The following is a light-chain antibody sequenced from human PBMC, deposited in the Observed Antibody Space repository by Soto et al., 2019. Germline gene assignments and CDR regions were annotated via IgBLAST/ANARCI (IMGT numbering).Light chain of an antibody. Sequence: EIVMTQSPATLSVSPGGRATLSCRASHSVSSSLAWYQQKPGQAPRLLISGASTRAAGIPARFSGSGSGTEFTLTISSLQSEDFVVYYCQHYNTWPWTFGQGTKVDIK. V-gene: IGKV3-15*01. J-gene: IGKJ1*01. CDR2: GAS. CDR3: QHYNTWPWT. CDR1: HSVSSS.